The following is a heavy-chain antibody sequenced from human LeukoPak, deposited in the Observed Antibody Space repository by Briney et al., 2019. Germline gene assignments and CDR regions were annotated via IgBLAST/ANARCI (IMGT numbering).Heavy chain of an antibody. Sequence: GGSLRLSCAASGFTFNTYAMNWVRKAPGKGLEWVSGVSDSGRSTYYADSVKGRFTISRDNSKNTLYLQMSSLRAEDTAVYYCANLIDSSRKYGLDVWGQGTTVTVSS. CDR1: GFTFNTYA. J-gene: IGHJ6*02. D-gene: IGHD3-22*01. CDR3: ANLIDSSRKYGLDV. CDR2: VSDSGRST. V-gene: IGHV3-23*01.